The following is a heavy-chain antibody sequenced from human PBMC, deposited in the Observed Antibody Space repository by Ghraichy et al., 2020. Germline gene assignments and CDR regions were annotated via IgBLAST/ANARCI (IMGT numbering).Heavy chain of an antibody. Sequence: LNISCAASGFTFHDYAMPWVRQAPGKGLEWVSGISWNSGSIGYADSVKGRFTISRDNAKNSLYLQMNSLRAEDMALYYCARGGTGWNAFDIWGQGTMVTVSS. D-gene: IGHD2-8*02. CDR1: GFTFHDYA. CDR3: ARGGTGWNAFDI. CDR2: ISWNSGSI. V-gene: IGHV3-9*03. J-gene: IGHJ3*02.